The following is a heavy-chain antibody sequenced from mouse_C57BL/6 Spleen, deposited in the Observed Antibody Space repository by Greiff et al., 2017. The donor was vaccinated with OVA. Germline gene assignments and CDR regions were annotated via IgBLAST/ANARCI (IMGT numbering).Heavy chain of an antibody. CDR1: GFTFSDYY. D-gene: IGHD2-2*01. CDR3: ARQGSTMVTTWYFDV. V-gene: IGHV5-12*01. J-gene: IGHJ1*03. Sequence: EVQLQESGGGLVQPGGSLKLSCAASGFTFSDYYMYWVRQTPEKRLEWVAYISNGGGSHYYPDTVKGRSPISSDNAKNTLYLQMSRLKAEDTAMYYSARQGSTMVTTWYFDVWGTGTTVTVSS. CDR2: ISNGGGSH.